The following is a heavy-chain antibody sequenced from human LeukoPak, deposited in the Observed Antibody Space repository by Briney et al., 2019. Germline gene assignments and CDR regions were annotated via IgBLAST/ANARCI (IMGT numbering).Heavy chain of an antibody. V-gene: IGHV1-69*06. CDR1: GGTFSSYA. D-gene: IGHD3/OR15-3a*01. Sequence: SVKVSCKASGGTFSSYAISGVRQAPGQGLEWMGGIIPIFGTANYAQKFQGRVTITADKSTRTAYMELSSLRSEDTAVYYCARDKRGDWSVFDYWGQGTLVTVSS. J-gene: IGHJ4*02. CDR3: ARDKRGDWSVFDY. CDR2: IIPIFGTA.